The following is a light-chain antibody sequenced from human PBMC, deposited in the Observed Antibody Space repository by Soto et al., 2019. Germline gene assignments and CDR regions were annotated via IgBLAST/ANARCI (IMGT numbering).Light chain of an antibody. J-gene: IGLJ3*02. CDR1: SSNIGSDT. V-gene: IGLV1-44*01. CDR3: VTWDDSLNRVV. CDR2: SNN. Sequence: QSVLTQPPSASGTPGRRVTISCSGSSSNIGSDTVNWYQQVPGTAPKLLIYSNNQRPSGVPDRFSGSKSGTSASLAISGLQSEDEADYYCVTWDDSLNRVVFGGGTKLTVL.